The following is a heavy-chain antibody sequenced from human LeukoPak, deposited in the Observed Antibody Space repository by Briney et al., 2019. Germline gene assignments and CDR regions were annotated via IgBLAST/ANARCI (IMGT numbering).Heavy chain of an antibody. CDR1: GDSISSYY. V-gene: IGHV4-59*01. CDR3: ARRSWSDAFDI. J-gene: IGHJ3*02. D-gene: IGHD6-13*01. Sequence: SETLSLTCTVSGDSISSYYWSWIRQPPGKALEWIGYIYYSGNTNSNPSLKSRVSISLDTSKNLFSLKLSSVTAADTALYYCARRSWSDAFDIWGRGTMVTVSS. CDR2: IYYSGNT.